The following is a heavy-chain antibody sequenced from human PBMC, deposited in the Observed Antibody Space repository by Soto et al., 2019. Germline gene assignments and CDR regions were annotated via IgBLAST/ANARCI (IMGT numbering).Heavy chain of an antibody. Sequence: GASVKVSCKASGGTFSSYTISWVRQAPGQGLEWMGRIIPILGIANYAQKFQGRVTITADKSTSTAYMELSSLRSEDTAVYYCARERRYSGYDGDDYWGQGTLVTVSS. V-gene: IGHV1-69*04. J-gene: IGHJ4*02. D-gene: IGHD5-12*01. CDR1: GGTFSSYT. CDR3: ARERRYSGYDGDDY. CDR2: IIPILGIA.